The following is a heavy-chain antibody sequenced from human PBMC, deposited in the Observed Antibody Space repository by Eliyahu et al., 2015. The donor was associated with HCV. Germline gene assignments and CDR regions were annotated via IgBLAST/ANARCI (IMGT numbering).Heavy chain of an antibody. CDR1: GYTFTGYY. D-gene: IGHD5-18*01. CDR3: ARDRTAMDIYYYYYGMDV. CDR2: IXPNSGGT. J-gene: IGHJ6*02. V-gene: IGHV1-2*02. Sequence: VKVSGKASGYTFTGYYMHWVRQAPGQGLEWMGWIXPNSGGTNYAQKFQGRVTMTRDTSISTAYMELSRLRSDDTAVYYCARDRTAMDIYYYYYGMDVWGQGTTVTVSS.